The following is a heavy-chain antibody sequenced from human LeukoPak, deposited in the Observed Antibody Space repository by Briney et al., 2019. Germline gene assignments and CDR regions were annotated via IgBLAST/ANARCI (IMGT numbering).Heavy chain of an antibody. CDR1: GFTISSYS. D-gene: IGHD3-22*01. Sequence: GGSLRLSCAASGFTISSYSMNWVRQAPGKGLEWVSSISSSSSYIYYADSVKGRFTISRDNAKNSLYLQMNSLRAEDTAVYYCARDQRYYDSSGYFDFDYWGQGTLVTVSS. J-gene: IGHJ4*02. CDR3: ARDQRYYDSSGYFDFDY. V-gene: IGHV3-21*01. CDR2: ISSSSSYI.